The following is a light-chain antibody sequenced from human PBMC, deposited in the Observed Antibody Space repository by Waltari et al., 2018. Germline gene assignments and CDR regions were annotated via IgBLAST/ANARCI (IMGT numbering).Light chain of an antibody. CDR2: KAS. CDR1: QSISVW. V-gene: IGKV1-5*03. CDR3: QQYNSYVWT. Sequence: DIQMTQSPSTLSASVGDKVTVTCRASQSISVWMAWYQQKPGKAPKVLIYKASTLERGVPSRFSGSGSGTEFTLTISSLQPDDFATYYCQQYNSYVWTFGQGTKVEI. J-gene: IGKJ1*01.